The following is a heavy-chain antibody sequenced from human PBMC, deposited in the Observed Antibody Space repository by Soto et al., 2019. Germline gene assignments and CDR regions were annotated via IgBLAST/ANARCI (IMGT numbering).Heavy chain of an antibody. Sequence: ASVKVSCKASGGTFSSYPIGWVRQAPGQGLEWMGRIIPGLDITNYAQKFQGRVTITADKPTSTAYMELSSLRSEDTAVYYCARGMKYCSTATCYAPFDYWGQGTLVTVSS. CDR2: IIPGLDIT. D-gene: IGHD2-2*01. CDR1: GGTFSSYP. J-gene: IGHJ4*02. CDR3: ARGMKYCSTATCYAPFDY. V-gene: IGHV1-69*04.